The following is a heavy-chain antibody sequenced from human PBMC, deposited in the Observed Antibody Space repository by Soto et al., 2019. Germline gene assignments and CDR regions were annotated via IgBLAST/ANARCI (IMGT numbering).Heavy chain of an antibody. V-gene: IGHV1-2*02. Sequence: ASVKVSCKTSGYTFTGYYIHWVRQAPGEGPEYMGWINPNNGDTAFAQNFQGRVTMTRDTSITTAFMELSRLRVDDTAVYYCARDQWFGELSSGAIAYWGRGTLVTVSS. CDR1: GYTFTGYY. CDR2: INPNNGDT. D-gene: IGHD3-10*01. CDR3: ARDQWFGELSSGAIAY. J-gene: IGHJ4*02.